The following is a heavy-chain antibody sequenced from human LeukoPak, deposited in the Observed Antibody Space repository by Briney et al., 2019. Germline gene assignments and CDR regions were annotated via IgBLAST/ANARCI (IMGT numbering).Heavy chain of an antibody. CDR2: INGYGSST. CDR1: GFTFVSYW. J-gene: IGHJ4*02. Sequence: GGSLRLSCAASGFTFVSYWMHWVRQAPGRGLVWVSRINGYGSSTDFADSVKGRFTISRDNAKNTLYLQMNSLRAEDTAVYYCARDAPGNTALDYWGQGTLVTVSS. CDR3: ARDAPGNTALDY. V-gene: IGHV3-74*01. D-gene: IGHD5-18*01.